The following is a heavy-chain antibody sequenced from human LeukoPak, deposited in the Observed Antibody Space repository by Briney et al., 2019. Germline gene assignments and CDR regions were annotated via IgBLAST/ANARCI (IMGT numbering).Heavy chain of an antibody. Sequence: SETLSLTCTVSGGSISSYYWSWIRQPPGKGLEWIGYIYYSGSTNYNPSLKGRVTISVDTSKNQFSLKLSSVTAADTAVYYCARVMYSSTWSNFDYWGQGTLVTVSS. CDR3: ARVMYSSTWSNFDY. J-gene: IGHJ4*02. CDR1: GGSISSYY. V-gene: IGHV4-59*01. CDR2: IYYSGST. D-gene: IGHD6-13*01.